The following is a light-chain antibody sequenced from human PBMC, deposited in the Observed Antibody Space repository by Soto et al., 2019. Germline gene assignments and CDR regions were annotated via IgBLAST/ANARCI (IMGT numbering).Light chain of an antibody. CDR3: QQRSNWPPIT. CDR2: DAS. CDR1: QSVSSY. Sequence: EIVLTQSPPALSLSPGERATLSCRASQSVSSYLAWYQQKPGQAPRLLIYDASNRATGIPARYSGSWSGTDFTLTISSLEPEDFAVYYCQQRSNWPPITFGLGTRLEIK. J-gene: IGKJ5*01. V-gene: IGKV3-11*01.